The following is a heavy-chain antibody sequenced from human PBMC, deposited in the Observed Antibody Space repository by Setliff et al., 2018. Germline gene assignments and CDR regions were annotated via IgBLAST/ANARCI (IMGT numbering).Heavy chain of an antibody. Sequence: PSETLSLTCAVYGGSFNVYFWSWIRQPPGKGLEWIGEISHSGSTNYNPSLKSRVSISVEKSKNQFSLKLTSVTAADTAVYYCARAQVVFAISAPVWYFEVWGRGTQVTVSS. J-gene: IGHJ2*01. V-gene: IGHV4-34*01. D-gene: IGHD2-21*01. CDR3: ARAQVVFAISAPVWYFEV. CDR2: ISHSGST. CDR1: GGSFNVYF.